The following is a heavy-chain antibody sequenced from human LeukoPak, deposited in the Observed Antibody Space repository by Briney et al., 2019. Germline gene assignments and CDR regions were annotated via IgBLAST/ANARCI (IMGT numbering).Heavy chain of an antibody. J-gene: IGHJ4*02. CDR2: IYYSGST. Sequence: SQTLSLTCTVSGGSISSGDYYWSWIRQPPGKGLEWIGYIYYSGSTYYNPSLKSRVTISVDTSKNQFSLKLSSVTAADTAVYYCARASGNQYSSSWYDVLTNFDYWGQGTLVTVSS. D-gene: IGHD6-13*01. CDR3: ARASGNQYSSSWYDVLTNFDY. V-gene: IGHV4-30-4*01. CDR1: GGSISSGDYY.